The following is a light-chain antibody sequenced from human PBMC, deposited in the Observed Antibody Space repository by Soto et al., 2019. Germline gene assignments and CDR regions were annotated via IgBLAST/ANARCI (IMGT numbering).Light chain of an antibody. CDR1: QSVAKNY. Sequence: EIVLTQSPGTLSLSPGERATLSCRASQSVAKNYLAWYQQKPGQPPRLLIYGASTRATDIPDRFSGSGSGTDFTLTISRLEPEDFAVYCCQQYGGAPRTFGQGTKVET. CDR2: GAS. CDR3: QQYGGAPRT. J-gene: IGKJ1*01. V-gene: IGKV3-20*01.